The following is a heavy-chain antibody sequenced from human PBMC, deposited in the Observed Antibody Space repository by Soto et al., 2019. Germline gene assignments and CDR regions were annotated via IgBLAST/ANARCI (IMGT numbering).Heavy chain of an antibody. CDR2: INPRNGDT. J-gene: IGHJ4*02. CDR3: ARHRFTSGSDYFDS. Sequence: ASVKVSCKASGYTFTDYNLHWVRQAPGQGLEWLGSINPRNGDTFFARKFQSRVTMTRDTSITTVYMRLTILTSLDTTIYYCARHRFTSGSDYFDSWGQGTLVTVSS. V-gene: IGHV1-2*02. D-gene: IGHD6-19*01. CDR1: GYTFTDYN.